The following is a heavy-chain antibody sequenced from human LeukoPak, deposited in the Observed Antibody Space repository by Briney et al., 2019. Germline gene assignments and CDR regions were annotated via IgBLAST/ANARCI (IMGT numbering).Heavy chain of an antibody. CDR2: ISYDGSNK. V-gene: IGHV3-30-3*01. Sequence: GRSLRLSCAASGFTFSSYAMHWVRQAPGKGLEWVAVISYDGSNKYYADSVKGRFTISRDNSKSTLYLQMNSLRAEDTAVYYCAREGLLGYCSGGSCYSYYYDGMDVWGQGTTVTVSS. CDR1: GFTFSSYA. D-gene: IGHD2-15*01. J-gene: IGHJ6*02. CDR3: AREGLLGYCSGGSCYSYYYDGMDV.